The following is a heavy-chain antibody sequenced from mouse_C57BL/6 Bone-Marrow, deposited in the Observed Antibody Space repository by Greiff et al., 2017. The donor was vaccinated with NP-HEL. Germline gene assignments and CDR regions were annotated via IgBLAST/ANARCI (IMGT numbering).Heavy chain of an antibody. Sequence: EVKLVESGGGLVKPGGSLKLSCAASGFTFSSYAMSWVRQTPEKRLEWVATISDGGSYTYYPDNVKGRFTISRDNAKNNLYLQMSHLKSEDTAMYYCARGGGNYEDYYAMDYWGQGTSVTVSS. D-gene: IGHD2-1*01. CDR1: GFTFSSYA. CDR2: ISDGGSYT. J-gene: IGHJ4*01. V-gene: IGHV5-4*03. CDR3: ARGGGNYEDYYAMDY.